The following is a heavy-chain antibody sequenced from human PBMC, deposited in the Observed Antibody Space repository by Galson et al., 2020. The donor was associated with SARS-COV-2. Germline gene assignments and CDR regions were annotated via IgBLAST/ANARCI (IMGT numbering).Heavy chain of an antibody. CDR2: IGTAGDT. V-gene: IGHV3-13*01. D-gene: IGHD3-16*01. CDR3: ARDPLGDWYFDL. J-gene: IGHJ2*01. Sequence: GESLKLSCPASGFTFSSYDMQWVRQATGNGLEWVSAIGTAGDTYYPGSVKGRFTIPRENAKNSLYLQMNSLRAGDTAVYYCARDPLGDWYFDLWGRGTLVTVSS. CDR1: GFTFSSYD.